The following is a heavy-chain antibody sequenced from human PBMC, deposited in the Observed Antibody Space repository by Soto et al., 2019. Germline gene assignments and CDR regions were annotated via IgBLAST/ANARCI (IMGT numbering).Heavy chain of an antibody. Sequence: LRLSCAASGFTFSSYAMHWVRQAPGKGLEWVAVISYDGSNKYYADSVKGRFTISRDNSKNTLYLQMNSLRAEDTAVYYCARAGTIVVVTALDYWGQGTLVTVYS. CDR3: ARAGTIVVVTALDY. CDR1: GFTFSSYA. V-gene: IGHV3-30-3*01. D-gene: IGHD2-21*02. J-gene: IGHJ4*02. CDR2: ISYDGSNK.